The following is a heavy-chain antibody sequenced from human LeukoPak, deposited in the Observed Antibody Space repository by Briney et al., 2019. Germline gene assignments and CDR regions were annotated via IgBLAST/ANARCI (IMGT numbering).Heavy chain of an antibody. CDR1: GGSISSSSYY. D-gene: IGHD6-19*01. CDR3: ARHGGLRSAYSSAFDP. V-gene: IGHV4-39*01. Sequence: PSETLSLTSTVSGGSISSSSYYWGWIRQPPGKGLEWIGSIYYSGSTYYNPSLKSRVTISVDTSKNQFSLKLSSVTAADTAVYYCARHGGLRSAYSSAFDPWGQGTLVTVSS. CDR2: IYYSGST. J-gene: IGHJ5*02.